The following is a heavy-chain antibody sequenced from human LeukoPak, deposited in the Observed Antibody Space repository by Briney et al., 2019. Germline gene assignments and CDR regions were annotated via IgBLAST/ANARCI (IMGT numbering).Heavy chain of an antibody. J-gene: IGHJ4*02. D-gene: IGHD3-16*02. CDR1: GFTFSSYS. V-gene: IGHV4-59*08. CDR2: IYYSGST. Sequence: GSLRLSCAASGFTFSSYSMNWVRQAPGKGLEWIGYIYYSGSTNYNPSLKSRVTISVDTSKNQFSLKLSSVTAADTAMYYCARHAFTFGGVIGTLDYWGQGTLVTVSS. CDR3: ARHAFTFGGVIGTLDY.